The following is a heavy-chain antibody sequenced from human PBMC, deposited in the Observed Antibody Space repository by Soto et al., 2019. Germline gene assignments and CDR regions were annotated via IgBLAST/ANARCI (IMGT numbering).Heavy chain of an antibody. J-gene: IGHJ3*02. CDR1: GGSISSSGYY. D-gene: IGHD6-19*01. Sequence: QVHLQESGPGLVKPSQTLSLTCTVSGGSISSSGYYWSWIRQHPGKGLEFIGYIYHDGNAYSNPSLMGRTSMSSDTPKDHFSLRLTYVTAADTAVYYCARDRTPVAGIDAFQIWGRGTLVIVSS. CDR2: IYHDGNA. V-gene: IGHV4-31*03. CDR3: ARDRTPVAGIDAFQI.